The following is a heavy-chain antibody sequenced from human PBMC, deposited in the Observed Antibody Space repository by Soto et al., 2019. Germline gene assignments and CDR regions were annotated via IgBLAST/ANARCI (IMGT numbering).Heavy chain of an antibody. D-gene: IGHD5-18*01. CDR2: IRSKANSYAT. Sequence: AGGSLRLSCAASGFTFSGSAMHWVRQASGKGLEWVGRIRSKANSYATAYAASVKGRFTISRDDSKNTAYLQMNSLKTEDTAVYYCTRHPGGIGYSYGDGMDVWGQGTTVTVSS. CDR3: TRHPGGIGYSYGDGMDV. CDR1: GFTFSGSA. V-gene: IGHV3-73*01. J-gene: IGHJ6*02.